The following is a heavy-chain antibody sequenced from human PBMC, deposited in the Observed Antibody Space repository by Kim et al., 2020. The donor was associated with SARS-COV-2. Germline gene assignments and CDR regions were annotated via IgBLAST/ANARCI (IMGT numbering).Heavy chain of an antibody. D-gene: IGHD4-17*01. CDR1: GFTFSSYG. Sequence: GGSLRLSCAGSGFTFSSYGMHWVRQVPGKGLEWVAVISYDGSNKYYVDSVKGRFTISRDNSKNTLYLQMDSLRAEDTAVYYCAKGGRAYGDFPFDYWGQGTLVTVSS. J-gene: IGHJ4*02. V-gene: IGHV3-30*18. CDR3: AKGGRAYGDFPFDY. CDR2: ISYDGSNK.